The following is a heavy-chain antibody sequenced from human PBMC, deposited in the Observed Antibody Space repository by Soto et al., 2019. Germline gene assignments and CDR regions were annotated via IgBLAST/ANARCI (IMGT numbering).Heavy chain of an antibody. D-gene: IGHD1-26*01. CDR3: TTYCYYCCDN. J-gene: IGHJ4*02. CDR1: SGSITNDNW. Sequence: QVQLQESGPGLLKPSETLSLTCAVSSGSITNDNWWSWVRQPPGKRLEWIGEIHHRGGTNYNPSFQSRVTMAVAKSKNQFYLDMNSVTVEDTAVYYCTTYCYYCCDNWGQETLVSVSS. V-gene: IGHV4-4*02. CDR2: IHHRGGT.